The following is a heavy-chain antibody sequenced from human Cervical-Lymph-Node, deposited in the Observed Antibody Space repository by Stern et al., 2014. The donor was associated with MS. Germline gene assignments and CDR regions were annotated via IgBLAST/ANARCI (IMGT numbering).Heavy chain of an antibody. CDR2: IYAGDSDT. J-gene: IGHJ4*02. D-gene: IGHD5-18*01. V-gene: IGHV5-51*03. Sequence: EVQLVESGAEVKKPGESLKISCKGFGYTFNTYWIAWVRQMPGKGLEWMGIIYAGDSDTRYGPSFQGQVTISADKSISTAYLQWTSLKASDTAIYYCARGQYSYGLHSLDYWGQGTLVTVSP. CDR1: GYTFNTYW. CDR3: ARGQYSYGLHSLDY.